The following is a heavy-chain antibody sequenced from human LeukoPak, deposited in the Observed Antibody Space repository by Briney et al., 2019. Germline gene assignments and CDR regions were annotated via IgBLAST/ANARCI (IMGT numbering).Heavy chain of an antibody. CDR1: GFTFSSSW. Sequence: GGSLRLSCAASGFTFSSSWMSWVRQAPGKGLEWVANINQDGSGKYYLDSLRGRFTISRDNAKNSLYLQVNSLRAEDTAVYYCARGRIIRGYFDYWGQGTLVTVSS. CDR2: INQDGSGK. V-gene: IGHV3-7*05. CDR3: ARGRIIRGYFDY. D-gene: IGHD2/OR15-2a*01. J-gene: IGHJ4*02.